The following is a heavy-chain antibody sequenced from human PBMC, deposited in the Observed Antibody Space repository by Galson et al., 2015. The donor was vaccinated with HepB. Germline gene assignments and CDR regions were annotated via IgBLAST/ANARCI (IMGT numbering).Heavy chain of an antibody. CDR2: INSDGSST. Sequence: SLRLSCAASGFTFSSYWMHWVRQAPGKGLVWVSRINSDGSSTSYADSVKGRFTISRDNAKNTLYLQMNSLRAEDTAVYYCARDYDFWSGENWFDPWGQGTLVTVSS. V-gene: IGHV3-74*01. CDR3: ARDYDFWSGENWFDP. J-gene: IGHJ5*02. CDR1: GFTFSSYW. D-gene: IGHD3-3*01.